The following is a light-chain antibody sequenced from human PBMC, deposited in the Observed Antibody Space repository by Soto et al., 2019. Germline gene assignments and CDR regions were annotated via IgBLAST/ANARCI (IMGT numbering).Light chain of an antibody. Sequence: QPVLTQPPSVSGAPGQRVTISCTGSSSNIGATYHVHWYQQLPGTAPKLLIYGNSNRPSGVPDRFSGSKSGTSASLAITGLQAEDEADYYCQSYDRSLSGSVFGGGTKLTVL. CDR1: SSNIGATYH. CDR2: GNS. V-gene: IGLV1-40*01. CDR3: QSYDRSLSGSV. J-gene: IGLJ2*01.